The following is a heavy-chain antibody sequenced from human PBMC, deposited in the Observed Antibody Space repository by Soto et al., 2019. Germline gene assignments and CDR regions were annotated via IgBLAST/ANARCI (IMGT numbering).Heavy chain of an antibody. J-gene: IGHJ6*03. V-gene: IGHV4-59*01. Sequence: PSETLSLTCTVSGGSISGYYWSWIRQPPGKGLEWIGYIYYSGTTNYNPSLQGRVTISVDTSKNLFSLKLSSVTAADTAVYYCARLRNMVARWDLPLMDVWGKGTTVTVSS. CDR3: ARLRNMVARWDLPLMDV. CDR1: GGSISGYY. CDR2: IYYSGTT. D-gene: IGHD5-12*01.